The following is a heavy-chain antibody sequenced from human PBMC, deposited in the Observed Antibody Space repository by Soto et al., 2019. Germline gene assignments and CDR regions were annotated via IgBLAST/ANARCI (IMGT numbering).Heavy chain of an antibody. J-gene: IGHJ4*02. CDR1: GYTFTSYA. CDR3: ARGCSGGSCYLAMDY. CDR2: INAGNGNT. Sequence: GASVKVSCKASGYTFTSYAMHWVRQAPGQRLEWMGWINAGNGNTKYSQKFQGRVTITRDTSASTAYMELSSLRPEDTAVYYCARGCSGGSCYLAMDYWGQGTLVTVSS. V-gene: IGHV1-3*01. D-gene: IGHD2-15*01.